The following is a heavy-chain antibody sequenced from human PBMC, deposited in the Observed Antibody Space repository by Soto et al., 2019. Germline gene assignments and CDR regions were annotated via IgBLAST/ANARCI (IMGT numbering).Heavy chain of an antibody. CDR3: ARGNYGGFDY. J-gene: IGHJ4*02. CDR1: GFTFSYYW. CDR2: IYSDGSAT. Sequence: GGSLRLSCAASGFTFSYYWMHWVRQTPEKGLVWVARIYSDGSATTYADSVKGRFTISRDNSKNTLYLQMNSLRADDTAVNYCARGNYGGFDYWGQGTLVTVSS. D-gene: IGHD4-17*01. V-gene: IGHV3-74*03.